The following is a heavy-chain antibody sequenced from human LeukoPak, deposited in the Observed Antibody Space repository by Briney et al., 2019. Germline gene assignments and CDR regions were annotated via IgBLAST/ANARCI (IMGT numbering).Heavy chain of an antibody. V-gene: IGHV4-39*01. CDR2: IYYSGST. D-gene: IGHD3-10*01. CDR1: GGSISSSSYY. J-gene: IGHJ5*02. CDR3: ASSVLWFGAPGWFDP. Sequence: SETLSLTCTVSGGSISSSSYYWGWIRQPPGKGLEWIGSIYYSGSTYYNPSLKSRVTISVDTSKNQFSLKLSSVTAADTAVYYCASSVLWFGAPGWFDPWGQGTLVTVS.